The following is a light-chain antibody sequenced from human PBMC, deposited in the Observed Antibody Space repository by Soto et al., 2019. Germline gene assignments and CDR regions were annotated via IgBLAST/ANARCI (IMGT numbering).Light chain of an antibody. V-gene: IGKV3-15*01. CDR2: GAS. J-gene: IGKJ4*01. CDR1: QSVRSN. CDR3: QQYNIWPPLT. Sequence: EIVMTQSPVTLSVSPGERATLSCRASQSVRSNLAWYQQKPGQTPRLLIYGASTRATGIPARFSGSGSGTEFTLTISSLQSEDFAVYYCQQYNIWPPLTFGGGTKVEIK.